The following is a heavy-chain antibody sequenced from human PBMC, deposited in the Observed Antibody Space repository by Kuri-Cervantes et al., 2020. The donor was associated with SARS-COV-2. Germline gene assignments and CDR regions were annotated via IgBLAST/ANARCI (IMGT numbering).Heavy chain of an antibody. CDR2: INAGNGNT. CDR1: GYTFTSYA. J-gene: IGHJ6*03. Sequence: ASVKVSCKASGYTFTSYAMHWVRQAPGQRLEWMGWINAGNGNTKYSQKFQGRVTMTRNTSISTAYMELSSLRSEDTAVYHCARGNRGRAEVYYYYYMDVWGKGTTVTVSS. CDR3: ARGNRGRAEVYYYYYMDV. V-gene: IGHV1-3*01. D-gene: IGHD1-14*01.